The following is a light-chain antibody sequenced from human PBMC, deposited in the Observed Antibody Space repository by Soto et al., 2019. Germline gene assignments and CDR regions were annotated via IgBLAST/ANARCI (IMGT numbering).Light chain of an antibody. J-gene: IGKJ5*01. Sequence: EIPLTQSPSSLAASVGDRLTLTCRASRNVSIYLNWYQHKPGKGPTLLIHATSNLQIGVPSRFSGSGSGTEFTLNITSLEPEDFGTYYFQQSYKMPSVGQGTRLEIX. CDR2: ATS. V-gene: IGKV1-39*01. CDR3: QQSYKMPS. CDR1: RNVSIY.